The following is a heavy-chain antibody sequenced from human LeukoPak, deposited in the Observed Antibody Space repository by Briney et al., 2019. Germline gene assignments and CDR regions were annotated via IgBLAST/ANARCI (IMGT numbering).Heavy chain of an antibody. Sequence: GGSLRLSCAASGFTFSSYSMNWVRQAPGKGLEWVSSISSSSSYIYYADSVKGRFTISRDNAKNSLYLQMNSLRAEDTAVYYCAREELWGTTVTQVVESGWGQGTLVTVSS. D-gene: IGHD4-17*01. J-gene: IGHJ4*02. CDR3: AREELWGTTVTQVVESG. V-gene: IGHV3-21*01. CDR2: ISSSSSYI. CDR1: GFTFSSYS.